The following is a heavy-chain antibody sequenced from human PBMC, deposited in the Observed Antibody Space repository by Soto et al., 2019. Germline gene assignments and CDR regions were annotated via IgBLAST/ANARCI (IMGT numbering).Heavy chain of an antibody. D-gene: IGHD2-15*01. J-gene: IGHJ4*02. Sequence: GGSLRLSCAASGFPFSNYAMSWVRQAPGKGLEWVSSISAGYGNTYYADSVKGRFTISRDNSKNTLYLQMNSLRAEDTAVYYCARQRLMVAATTPVSYWGQGTLVTVSS. CDR3: ARQRLMVAATTPVSY. V-gene: IGHV3-23*01. CDR2: ISAGYGNT. CDR1: GFPFSNYA.